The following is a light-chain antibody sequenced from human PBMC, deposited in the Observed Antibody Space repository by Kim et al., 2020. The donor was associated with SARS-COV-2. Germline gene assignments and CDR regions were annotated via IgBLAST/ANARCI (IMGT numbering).Light chain of an antibody. CDR2: SAS. Sequence: ASVGDRVTITGRASQSINSRLAWYQQKPGNAPKLLIYSASSLQTGVSSRFSASGSGTDFTLTISSLQPEDFATYYCQQANSFPLTFGGGTKVDIK. CDR1: QSINSR. V-gene: IGKV1-12*01. CDR3: QQANSFPLT. J-gene: IGKJ4*01.